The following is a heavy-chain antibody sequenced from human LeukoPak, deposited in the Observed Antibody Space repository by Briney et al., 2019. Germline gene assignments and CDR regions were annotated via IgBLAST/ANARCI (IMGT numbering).Heavy chain of an antibody. CDR2: IYYSGST. CDR3: AREAMVRGVPYYYMDV. CDR1: GGSISSYY. D-gene: IGHD3-10*01. Sequence: SETLSLTCTVSGGSISSYYWSWIRQPPGKGLEWIGYIYYSGSTNYNPSLKSRVTISVDTSKNQFSLKLSSVTAADTAVYYCAREAMVRGVPYYYMDVWGTGTTVTVSS. V-gene: IGHV4-59*01. J-gene: IGHJ6*03.